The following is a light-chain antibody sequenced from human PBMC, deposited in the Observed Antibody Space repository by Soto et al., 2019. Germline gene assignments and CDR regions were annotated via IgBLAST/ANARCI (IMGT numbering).Light chain of an antibody. CDR2: TLS. Sequence: DIVMTQTPLSLPVTPGEPASISCRSSQSLLDSDDGNTYLDWYLQKTGQSPQLLTYTLSYRASGGPDRFSGSRSGTDFTLKISRVEAEDVVVDYCMQRIEFPLPFGPGTKVDIE. CDR1: QSLLDSDDGNTY. J-gene: IGKJ3*01. CDR3: MQRIEFPLP. V-gene: IGKV2-40*01.